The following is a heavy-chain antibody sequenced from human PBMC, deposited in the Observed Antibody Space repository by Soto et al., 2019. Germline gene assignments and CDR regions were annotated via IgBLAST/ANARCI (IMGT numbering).Heavy chain of an antibody. CDR3: ARESGDNWDYEAY. D-gene: IGHD1-7*01. CDR2: IYTSGNT. Sequence: SETLSLTCTVSGGSISSYHWSWIRQSAGKGLEWIGRIYTSGNTHYNPSLKSRVTVSIDTSKNQFFLTVNSVTAADSAVYYCARESGDNWDYEAYWGQGTPVTAPQ. J-gene: IGHJ4*02. V-gene: IGHV4-4*07. CDR1: GGSISSYH.